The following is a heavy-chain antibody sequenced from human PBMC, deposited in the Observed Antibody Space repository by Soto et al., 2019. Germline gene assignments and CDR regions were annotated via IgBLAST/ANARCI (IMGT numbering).Heavy chain of an antibody. Sequence: PGGSLRLSCAASGFTFSSYAMSWVPQAPGKGLEWVSAISGSGGSTYYADSVKGRFTISRDNSKNTLYLQMNSLRAEDTAVYYCATVTTYAHYYYYGMDVWGQGTTVTVSS. CDR2: ISGSGGST. CDR1: GFTFSSYA. D-gene: IGHD4-4*01. J-gene: IGHJ6*02. V-gene: IGHV3-23*01. CDR3: ATVTTYAHYYYYGMDV.